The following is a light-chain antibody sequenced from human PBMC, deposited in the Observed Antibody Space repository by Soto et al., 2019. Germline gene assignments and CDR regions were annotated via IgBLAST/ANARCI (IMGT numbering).Light chain of an antibody. CDR3: QQRSNWPLS. CDR1: QSVSSY. J-gene: IGKJ4*01. V-gene: IGKV3-11*01. Sequence: EIVLTQSPATLSLSPGERATLSCRASQSVSSYLAWYQQKPGQAPRLLIYDASIMAAGIPARFSVSGSGTDFTLTIRTLEPEDFVVYYCQQRSNWPLSFGGGTKVEIK. CDR2: DAS.